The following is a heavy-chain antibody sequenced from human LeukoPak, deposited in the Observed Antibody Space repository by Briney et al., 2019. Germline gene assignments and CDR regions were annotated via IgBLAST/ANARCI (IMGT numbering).Heavy chain of an antibody. Sequence: GASVKVSCKASGYTFTSYYMHWVRQAPGQGLEWMGIINPSGGSTSYAQKFQGRVTMTRDTSTSTVYMELSSLRSEDTAVYYCARGPYYYDRSGYYKAEYFQHWGQGTLVTVSS. J-gene: IGHJ1*01. D-gene: IGHD3-22*01. CDR2: INPSGGST. CDR1: GYTFTSYY. CDR3: ARGPYYYDRSGYYKAEYFQH. V-gene: IGHV1-46*01.